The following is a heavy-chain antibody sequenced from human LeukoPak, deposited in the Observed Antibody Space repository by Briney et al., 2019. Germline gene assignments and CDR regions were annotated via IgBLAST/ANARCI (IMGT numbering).Heavy chain of an antibody. Sequence: GESLKISCKGSGYSFTSYWIGWVRQMPGKGLEWMGIIYPGDSDTRYSPSFQGQVTISADKSISTAHLQWSSLRASDTAMYYCARGVPAAISPPTHWGQGTLVTVSS. CDR2: IYPGDSDT. J-gene: IGHJ4*02. CDR1: GYSFTSYW. CDR3: ARGVPAAISPPTH. V-gene: IGHV5-51*01. D-gene: IGHD2-2*01.